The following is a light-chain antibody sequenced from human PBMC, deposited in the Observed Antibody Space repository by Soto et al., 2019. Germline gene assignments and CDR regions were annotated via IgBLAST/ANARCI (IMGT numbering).Light chain of an antibody. CDR3: SSYTSSSTRV. J-gene: IGLJ1*01. Sequence: QSALTQPASVSGSPGQSITISCTGTSSDVGGYNYVSWYQQHPGKAPKLMIYDVSNRPSGLSNRFSGSKSANTAPLTISGLQAEDEADYYCSSYTSSSTRVFGTGTKLTVL. V-gene: IGLV2-14*01. CDR2: DVS. CDR1: SSDVGGYNY.